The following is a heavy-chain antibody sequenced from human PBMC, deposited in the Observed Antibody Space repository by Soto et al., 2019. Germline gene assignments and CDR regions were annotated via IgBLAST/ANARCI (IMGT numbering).Heavy chain of an antibody. V-gene: IGHV1-69*01. CDR2: IIPIFGTA. J-gene: IGHJ4*02. CDR1: AGTFSSYS. D-gene: IGHD1-26*01. Sequence: QVQLVQSGAEVKKPASSVKVSCKASAGTFSSYSINWVRQAPGQGLEWMGEIIPIFGTANYAQKFQGRVTITADESTSTAYMELSSLRSEDTAVYYCARDGGRHSVGIDYWGQGTQVTVSS. CDR3: ARDGGRHSVGIDY.